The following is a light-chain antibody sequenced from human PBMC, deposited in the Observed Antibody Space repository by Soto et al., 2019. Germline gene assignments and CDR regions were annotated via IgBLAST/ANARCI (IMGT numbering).Light chain of an antibody. Sequence: QSALTQPASVSGSPGQSITISCTGTSNDIGRYNYVSWYQQHPGKAPKLMIFEVSYRPSGVSSRFSGSKSGNTASLTISGLQAEDEADYYCTSYTTSSTPLYVFGTGTKLTVL. CDR1: SNDIGRYNY. CDR2: EVS. V-gene: IGLV2-14*01. CDR3: TSYTTSSTPLYV. J-gene: IGLJ1*01.